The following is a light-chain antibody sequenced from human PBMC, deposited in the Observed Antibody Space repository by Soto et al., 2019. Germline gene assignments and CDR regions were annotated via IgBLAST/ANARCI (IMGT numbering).Light chain of an antibody. Sequence: DIPMTQSPSSLSESIGDRVTITCRASQTINNYLNWYQQKPGKAPNLLIHSAFTLQSGVPSRFSGSRSETDFTLTISGLQPEDSAVYFCQQTYTTPWTFGQGTKVEIK. CDR1: QTINNY. CDR3: QQTYTTPWT. J-gene: IGKJ1*01. V-gene: IGKV1-39*01. CDR2: SAF.